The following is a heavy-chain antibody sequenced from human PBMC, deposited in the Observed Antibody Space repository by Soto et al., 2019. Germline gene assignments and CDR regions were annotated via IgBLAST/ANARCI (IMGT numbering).Heavy chain of an antibody. Sequence: SVKVSCKASGGTFSSYAISWVRQAPGQGLEWMGGIIPIFGTANYAQKFQGRVTITADESTSTAYMELSSLRSEDTAVYYCARTKTSDSGYDHPNSGNYYYYGMDVWG. CDR3: ARTKTSDSGYDHPNSGNYYYYGMDV. J-gene: IGHJ6*02. V-gene: IGHV1-69*13. CDR1: GGTFSSYA. CDR2: IIPIFGTA. D-gene: IGHD5-12*01.